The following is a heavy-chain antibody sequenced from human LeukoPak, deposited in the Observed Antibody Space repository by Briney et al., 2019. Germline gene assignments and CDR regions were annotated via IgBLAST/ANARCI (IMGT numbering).Heavy chain of an antibody. CDR2: VYFSGRN. CDR1: GGSIDGYH. D-gene: IGHD6-13*01. Sequence: SETLSLTCNVSGGSIDGYHWRWIRQPPGKALEWIGHVYFSGRNKYNPSLESRVPILFDTSKNHFSLKWRSVTAADTAVYYCARGETAAATIWYFDVWARGTLVTVSS. CDR3: ARGETAAATIWYFDV. V-gene: IGHV4-59*01. J-gene: IGHJ2*01.